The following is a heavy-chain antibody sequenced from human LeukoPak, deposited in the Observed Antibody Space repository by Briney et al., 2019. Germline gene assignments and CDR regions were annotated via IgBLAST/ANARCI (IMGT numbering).Heavy chain of an antibody. CDR3: ARRITYYYDSSGYYRGNWFDP. D-gene: IGHD3-22*01. Sequence: SETLSLTCTVSGGSISSYYWSWIRQPPGKGLEWIGYIYYSGSTNYNPSLKSRVTISVDTSKNRFSLKLSSVTAADTAVYYCARRITYYYDSSGYYRGNWFDPWGQGTLVTVSS. CDR1: GGSISSYY. J-gene: IGHJ5*02. V-gene: IGHV4-59*08. CDR2: IYYSGST.